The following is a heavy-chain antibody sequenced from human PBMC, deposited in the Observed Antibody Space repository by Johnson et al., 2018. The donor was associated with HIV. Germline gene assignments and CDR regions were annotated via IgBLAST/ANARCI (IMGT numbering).Heavy chain of an antibody. D-gene: IGHD3-9*01. CDR3: ARVIYFDWLDAFDI. Sequence: QVQLVESGGGLVQPGGSLRLSCAASGFTFSSYAMSWVRQAPGKGLEWVAVIWYDGSNKYYADSVKGRFTISRDNSKNTLYLQMNSLRAEDTAVYYCARVIYFDWLDAFDIWGQGTMVTVSS. V-gene: IGHV3-33*08. J-gene: IGHJ3*02. CDR2: IWYDGSNK. CDR1: GFTFSSYA.